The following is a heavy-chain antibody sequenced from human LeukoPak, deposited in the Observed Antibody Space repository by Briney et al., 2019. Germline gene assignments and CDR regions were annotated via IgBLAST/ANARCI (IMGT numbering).Heavy chain of an antibody. J-gene: IGHJ4*02. CDR1: GFTFSTYW. V-gene: IGHV3-7*03. D-gene: IGHD6-13*01. CDR3: ARVMWQQLAPSDY. CDR2: IIQDGSAK. Sequence: GRSLRLSCAASGFTFSTYWMTCVRQAPGLGLKWLAIIIQDGSAKSYVDSVKGRFTISRENAKNSLYLQMNSLRADDTAIYYCARVMWQQLAPSDYWGQGTLVTVSS.